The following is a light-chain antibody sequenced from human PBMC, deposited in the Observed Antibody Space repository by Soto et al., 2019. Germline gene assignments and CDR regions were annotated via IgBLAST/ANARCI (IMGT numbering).Light chain of an antibody. J-gene: IGLJ2*01. CDR1: SGHSSYA. Sequence: QPVPTQSPSASASLGASVKLTCTLRSGHSSYAIAWHQQQPEKGPRYLMKLSSDGSHSKGDGIPDRFSGSSSGAERYLTISSLQSEDEADYYCQTWGTGIQVFGGGTKLTVL. CDR3: QTWGTGIQV. V-gene: IGLV4-69*01. CDR2: LSSDGSH.